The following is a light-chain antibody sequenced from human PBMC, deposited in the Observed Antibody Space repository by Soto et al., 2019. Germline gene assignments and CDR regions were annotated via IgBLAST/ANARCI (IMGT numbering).Light chain of an antibody. CDR1: QSVFYSTDNKNY. CDR3: HQYYAPPFT. Sequence: DFVMTQSPDSLAVSLGERAAINCKSSQSVFYSTDNKNYLAWYQKKPGQPPKLLIYWASTRESGVPDRFSGSGSGTDFTLTISSLQAEDVAIYYCHQYYAPPFTFGPGTKVDIK. CDR2: WAS. V-gene: IGKV4-1*01. J-gene: IGKJ3*01.